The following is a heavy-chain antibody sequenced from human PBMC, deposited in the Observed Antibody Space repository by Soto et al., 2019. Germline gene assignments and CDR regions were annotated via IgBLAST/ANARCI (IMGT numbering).Heavy chain of an antibody. CDR3: TRHVVSGGTYYYYYGMDV. CDR2: IRSKANSYAT. V-gene: IGHV3-73*01. D-gene: IGHD2-2*01. J-gene: IGHJ6*02. Sequence: GGSLRLSCAASGFTFSGSAMHWVRQASGKGLEWVGRIRSKANSYATAYAASVKGRFTISRDDSKNTAYLQMNSLKTEDTAVYYCTRHVVSGGTYYYYYGMDVWGQGTTVTVSS. CDR1: GFTFSGSA.